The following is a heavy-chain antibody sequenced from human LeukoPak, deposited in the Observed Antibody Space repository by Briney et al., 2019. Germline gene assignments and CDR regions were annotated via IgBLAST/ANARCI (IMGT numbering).Heavy chain of an antibody. CDR1: GYTFTGYY. CDR2: INPNSGGT. V-gene: IGHV1-2*02. Sequence: ASVKVSCKASGYTFTGYYMHWVRQAPGQGLEWMGWINPNSGGTNYAQKFQGRVTVTRDTSISTAYMQLSRLRSDDTAVYYCARGRHRDGYNVDYWRQGTLVTVSS. CDR3: ARGRHRDGYNVDY. D-gene: IGHD5-24*01. J-gene: IGHJ4*02.